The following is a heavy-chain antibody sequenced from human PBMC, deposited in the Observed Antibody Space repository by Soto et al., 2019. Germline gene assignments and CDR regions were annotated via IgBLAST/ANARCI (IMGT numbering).Heavy chain of an antibody. CDR1: GGSISSSNW. V-gene: IGHV4-4*02. CDR3: AGELVAAAGTRVDP. CDR2: IYHSGIT. Sequence: SETLSLTCAVSGGSISSSNWWSWVRQPPGKGLEWIVEIYHSGITNYNPSLKSRVTISVDNSKNQFSLKLSSVTAADTAVYYCAGELVAAAGTRVDPWGQGTMVTVSS. J-gene: IGHJ5*02. D-gene: IGHD6-13*01.